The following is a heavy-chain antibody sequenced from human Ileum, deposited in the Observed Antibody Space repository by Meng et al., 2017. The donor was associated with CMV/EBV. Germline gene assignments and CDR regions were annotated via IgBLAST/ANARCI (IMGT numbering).Heavy chain of an antibody. CDR3: NADIPGSGTFMSQIDY. Sequence: GESLKISCAASGFAFNTAWMSWIRQAPGKGLEWVGRIRSKANGETTEYASPVRGRFSISRDDSQKTLLLQMSSLKIEDAAIYYCNADIPGSGTFMSQIDYWGQGTLVTVSS. D-gene: IGHD3-10*01. CDR1: GFAFNTAW. V-gene: IGHV3-15*01. J-gene: IGHJ4*02. CDR2: IRSKANGETT.